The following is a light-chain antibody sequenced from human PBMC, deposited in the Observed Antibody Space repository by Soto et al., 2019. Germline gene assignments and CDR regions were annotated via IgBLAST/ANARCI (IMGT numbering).Light chain of an antibody. CDR1: QSVSSY. CDR3: QQRSNWPLT. V-gene: IGKV3-11*01. CDR2: DAS. Sequence: EIVLTQSPATLSLSPGERATLSCRASQSVSSYLAWYQQKPGQAPRLLIYDASNRATGIPARFSGSGSGTDVTLTSSSLEPEDFAVYYCQQRSNWPLTFGPGTKVDIK. J-gene: IGKJ3*01.